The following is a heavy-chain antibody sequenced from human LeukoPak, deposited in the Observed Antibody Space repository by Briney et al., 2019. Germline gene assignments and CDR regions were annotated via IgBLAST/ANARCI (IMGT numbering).Heavy chain of an antibody. D-gene: IGHD2/OR15-2a*01. V-gene: IGHV3-48*04. CDR1: GFTFSSYS. J-gene: IGHJ6*03. CDR3: ARGTNRTHYYYYYMDV. Sequence: GGSLRLSCAASGFTFSSYSMNWVRQAPGKGLEWVSYISSSSSTIYYADSVKGRFTISRDNAKNSLYLQMNSLRAEDTAVYYCARGTNRTHYYYYYMDVWGKGTTVTVSS. CDR2: ISSSSSTI.